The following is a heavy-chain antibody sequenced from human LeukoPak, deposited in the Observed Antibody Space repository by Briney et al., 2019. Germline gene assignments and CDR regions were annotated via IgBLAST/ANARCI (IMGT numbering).Heavy chain of an antibody. V-gene: IGHV1-2*02. D-gene: IGHD3-22*01. Sequence: ASVKVSCKASGYTFTGYYMHWVRQAPGQGLERMGWINPNSGATNYPQKFQGRFTMTRDTSITTAYMELSSLRSDDTAVYYCARDLNYYDTSGYLIVWGQGTMVTVSS. J-gene: IGHJ3*01. CDR1: GYTFTGYY. CDR3: ARDLNYYDTSGYLIV. CDR2: INPNSGAT.